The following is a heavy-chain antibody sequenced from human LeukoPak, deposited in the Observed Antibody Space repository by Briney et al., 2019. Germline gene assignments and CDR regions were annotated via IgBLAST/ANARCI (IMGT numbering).Heavy chain of an antibody. CDR2: IYYSGST. D-gene: IGHD6-13*01. CDR1: GGSISSSSYY. J-gene: IGHJ4*02. CDR3: ARLRAAALDY. V-gene: IGHV4-39*01. Sequence: SETLSLTCTVSGGSISSSSYYWGWIRQPPGKGLEWIGSIYYSGSTYDNPSLKSRVTISVDTSKNQFSLKLSSVTAADTAVYYCARLRAAALDYWGQGTLVTVSS.